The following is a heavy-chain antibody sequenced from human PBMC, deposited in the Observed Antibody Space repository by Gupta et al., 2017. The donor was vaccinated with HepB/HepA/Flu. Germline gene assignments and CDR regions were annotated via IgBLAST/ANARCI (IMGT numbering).Heavy chain of an antibody. CDR3: ARKEYQLLSFFDY. Sequence: QVQLQQWGAGLLKPSETLSLTCAVYGGSFSGYYWSWIRQPPGKGLEWIGEINHSGSTNYNPSLKSRVTISVDTSKNQFSLKLSSVTAADTAVYYCARKEYQLLSFFDYWGQGTLVTVSS. J-gene: IGHJ4*02. V-gene: IGHV4-34*01. CDR2: INHSGST. CDR1: GGSFSGYY. D-gene: IGHD2-2*01.